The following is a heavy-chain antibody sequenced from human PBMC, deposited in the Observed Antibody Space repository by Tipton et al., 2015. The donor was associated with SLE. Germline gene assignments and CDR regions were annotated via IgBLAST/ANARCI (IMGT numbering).Heavy chain of an antibody. Sequence: AGLVKPSETLSLICGVYGGSVSGYYWTWIRQPPGKGLEWIGDIHDSGGVNHNTSLKSRVTVSVDTSKNQLSLKLSSVTAADTAVYYCARGRVDYIWGSYRPSSFDYWGQGTLVTVSS. CDR1: GGSVSGYY. CDR2: IHDSGGV. D-gene: IGHD3-16*02. CDR3: ARGRVDYIWGSYRPSSFDY. V-gene: IGHV4-34*01. J-gene: IGHJ4*02.